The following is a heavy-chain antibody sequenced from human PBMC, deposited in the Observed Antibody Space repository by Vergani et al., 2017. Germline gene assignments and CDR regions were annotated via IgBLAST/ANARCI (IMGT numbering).Heavy chain of an antibody. CDR3: ARDLVGNPPPIYYYYGMDV. Sequence: EVQLVESGGGLVQPGGSLRLSCAASGFTFSSYEMNWVRQAPGKGLEWVSYISSSGSTIYYADSVKGRFTISRDNSKNSLYLQMNSLRAEDTAVYYCARDLVGNPPPIYYYYGMDVWGQGTTVTVSS. CDR1: GFTFSSYE. V-gene: IGHV3-48*03. J-gene: IGHJ6*02. D-gene: IGHD1-14*01. CDR2: ISSSGSTI.